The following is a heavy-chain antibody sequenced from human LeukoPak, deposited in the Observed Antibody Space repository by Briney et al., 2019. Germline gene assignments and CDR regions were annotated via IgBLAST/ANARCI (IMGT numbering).Heavy chain of an antibody. D-gene: IGHD3-22*01. CDR3: ARVGVTDAFDI. J-gene: IGHJ3*02. CDR1: GGSISSGVYY. Sequence: PSETLSLTCTVSGGSISSGVYYWSWIRQPPGKGLEWIGYIYYSGSTYYNPSLKSRVTISVDTSKNQFSLKLSSVTAADTAVYYCARVGVTDAFDIWGQGTMVTVSS. CDR2: IYYSGST. V-gene: IGHV4-30-4*01.